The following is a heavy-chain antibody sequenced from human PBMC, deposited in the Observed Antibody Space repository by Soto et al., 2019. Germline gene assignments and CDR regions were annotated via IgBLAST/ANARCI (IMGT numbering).Heavy chain of an antibody. J-gene: IGHJ5*02. CDR2: IKQDGSEK. CDR1: GFTFSSYW. Sequence: EVQLVESGGGLVQPGGSLRLSCAASGFTFSSYWMSWVRQAPGKGLEWVANIKQDGSEKYYVDSVKGRFTISRDNAKNSLYLQMNSLRAEDTAVYYCAREGAVAGIGRHNWFDPWGQGTLVTVSS. V-gene: IGHV3-7*05. CDR3: AREGAVAGIGRHNWFDP. D-gene: IGHD6-19*01.